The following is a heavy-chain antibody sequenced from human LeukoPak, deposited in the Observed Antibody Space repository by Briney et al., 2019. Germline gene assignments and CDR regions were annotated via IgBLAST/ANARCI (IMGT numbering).Heavy chain of an antibody. D-gene: IGHD3-16*02. Sequence: PSETLSLNCSVSGGSISSYWGSWIRQPAGKGLEFMGRIYTTGRTNYNPSLKSRVSMSVDTSKNKFSLELRSVTAADTAVYFCARAGYTISSYRFDYWGQGALVTVSS. CDR3: ARAGYTISSYRFDY. V-gene: IGHV4-4*07. CDR1: GGSISSYW. J-gene: IGHJ4*02. CDR2: IYTTGRT.